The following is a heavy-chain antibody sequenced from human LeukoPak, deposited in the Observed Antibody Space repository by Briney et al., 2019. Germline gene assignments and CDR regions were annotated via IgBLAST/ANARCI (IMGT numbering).Heavy chain of an antibody. CDR3: ASSARSSTSCCFDY. CDR2: INSDGSST. V-gene: IGHV3-74*01. Sequence: PGGTLSLSRAASGFTLSSYWIHGVRQAPGKGLVWVSRINSDGSSTSYADSAKGRFTIHRDTAKNTLYLQMNSLRAEDTAVYSCASSARSSTSCCFDYWGQGTLVTVSS. CDR1: GFTLSSYW. J-gene: IGHJ4*02. D-gene: IGHD2-2*01.